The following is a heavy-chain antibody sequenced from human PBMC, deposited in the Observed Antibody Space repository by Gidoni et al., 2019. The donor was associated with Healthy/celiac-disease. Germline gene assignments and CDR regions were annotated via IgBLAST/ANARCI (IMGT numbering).Heavy chain of an antibody. Sequence: QLQLQESGPGLVKPSATLSLTCAVSGGSISSTSYYWGWIRQPPGKGLEWIGSIHYSGSAHYNPSLKSRVTISAHTSKNQFSLRLSSVTAADTAVYYCARSLAVAGILWGQGTLVTVSS. CDR3: ARSLAVAGIL. CDR2: IHYSGSA. CDR1: GGSISSTSYY. D-gene: IGHD6-19*01. V-gene: IGHV4-39*01. J-gene: IGHJ4*02.